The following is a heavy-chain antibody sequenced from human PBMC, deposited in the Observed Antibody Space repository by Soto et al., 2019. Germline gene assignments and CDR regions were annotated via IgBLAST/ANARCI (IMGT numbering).Heavy chain of an antibody. CDR2: ISYDGSNK. D-gene: IGHD4-17*01. Sequence: QVQLVESGGGVVQPGRSLRLSCAASGFTFSSYAMHWVRQAPGKGLEWVAVISYDGSNKYYADFVKGRFTISRDNSKNTLYLQMNSLRAEDTAVYYCARDGGGMFTVTTGDYWGQGTLVTVSS. CDR1: GFTFSSYA. CDR3: ARDGGGMFTVTTGDY. V-gene: IGHV3-30-3*01. J-gene: IGHJ4*02.